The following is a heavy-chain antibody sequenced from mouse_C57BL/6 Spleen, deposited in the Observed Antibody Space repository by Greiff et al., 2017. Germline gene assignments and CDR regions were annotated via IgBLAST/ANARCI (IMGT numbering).Heavy chain of an antibody. D-gene: IGHD4-1*01. Sequence: VQLQQPGAELVRPGTSVKLSCKASGYTFTSYWMHWVKQRPGQGLEWIGVIDPSDSYTNYNQKFKGKATLTVDTSSSTAYMQLSSLTSEDSAVYYCGLGRAMDYWGQGTSVTVSS. CDR2: IDPSDSYT. CDR3: GLGRAMDY. J-gene: IGHJ4*01. CDR1: GYTFTSYW. V-gene: IGHV1-59*01.